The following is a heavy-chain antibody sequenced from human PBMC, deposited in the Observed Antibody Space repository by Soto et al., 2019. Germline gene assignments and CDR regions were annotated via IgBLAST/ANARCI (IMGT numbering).Heavy chain of an antibody. V-gene: IGHV1-3*05. Sequence: QVQLVQSGAEEKKPGASVKVSCKASGYTFTSYAMHWVRQAPGQRLEWMGWINAGNGDTKYSQKFQGRATITRDTSASTAYMELSSLRSEETAVYSCARSIVVVTALDYWGQGTLVTVSS. CDR1: GYTFTSYA. D-gene: IGHD2-21*02. J-gene: IGHJ4*02. CDR3: ARSIVVVTALDY. CDR2: INAGNGDT.